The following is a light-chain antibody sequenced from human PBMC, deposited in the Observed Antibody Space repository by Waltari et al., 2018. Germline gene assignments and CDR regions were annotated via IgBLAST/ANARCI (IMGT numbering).Light chain of an antibody. J-gene: IGLJ7*01. CDR2: ENT. CDR1: RSNIGNNY. Sequence: QSVFTQPPSVSAAPGQRVTIPCSGGRSNIGNNYVSWYRQFPGTAPKLLIHENTERPSGIPGRFSGSKSGTSATLDITGLQAGDEADYYCGTWDSSLSGAVFGGGTHLTVL. V-gene: IGLV1-51*02. CDR3: GTWDSSLSGAV.